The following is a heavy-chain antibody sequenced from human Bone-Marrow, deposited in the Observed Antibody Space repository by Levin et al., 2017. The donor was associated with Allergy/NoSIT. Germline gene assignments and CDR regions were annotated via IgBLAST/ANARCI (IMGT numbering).Heavy chain of an antibody. CDR2: INSDASNT. CDR3: ARGGCSSTSCLDN. J-gene: IGHJ4*02. V-gene: IGHV3-74*01. CDR1: GFTFSNYW. Sequence: GGSLRLSCAASGFTFSNYWMHWVRQAPGKGLVWVSHINSDASNTNYADSVKGRFTISRDNAKNTLYLQMNSLRDEDTAVYYCARGGCSSTSCLDNWGQGTLVTVSP. D-gene: IGHD2-2*01.